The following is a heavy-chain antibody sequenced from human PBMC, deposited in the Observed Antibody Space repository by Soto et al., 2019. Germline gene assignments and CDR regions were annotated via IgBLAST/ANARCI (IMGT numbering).Heavy chain of an antibody. J-gene: IGHJ6*02. CDR2: ISSHGDTT. D-gene: IGHD5-12*01. V-gene: IGHV3-23*01. CDR1: GFLFSSYA. Sequence: GGSLRLSCEASGFLFSSYAMNWVRQAPGKGLEWVSSISSHGDTTYYAESVRGRFTISRDNSKNTLFLQMNSLRAGDTAVYFCARGGRASGYDFYYYGMDVWGQGTKVTVSS. CDR3: ARGGRASGYDFYYYGMDV.